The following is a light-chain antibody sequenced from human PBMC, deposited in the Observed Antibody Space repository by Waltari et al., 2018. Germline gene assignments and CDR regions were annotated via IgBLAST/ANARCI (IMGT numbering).Light chain of an antibody. J-gene: IGKJ2*01. CDR3: QQYYSSPSMYT. CDR1: VSVLYTSTNKND. Sequence: DFVVTPSPHCLAVFLGEGSTIYCKTRVSVLYTSTNKNDLAWYQQKPGQPPKLLIYWASTRESGVPDRFSGSGSGTDFTLTISSLQAEDVAVYYCQQYYSSPSMYTFGQGTKLEIK. CDR2: WAS. V-gene: IGKV4-1*01.